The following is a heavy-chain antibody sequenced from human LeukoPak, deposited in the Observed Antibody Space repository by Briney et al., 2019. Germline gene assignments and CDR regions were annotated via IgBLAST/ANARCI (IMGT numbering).Heavy chain of an antibody. D-gene: IGHD5-12*01. Sequence: PGGSLRLSCAASGFSFSTSPMSWVRQPPGKGLEWVSAMNNGPGATFYRDSARGRFTISRDDSKSTLYLQMNSLRAEDTGTYYCAKTHYDLLDVWGQGTTVTVSS. CDR2: MNNGPGAT. CDR3: AKTHYDLLDV. J-gene: IGHJ6*02. V-gene: IGHV3-23*01. CDR1: GFSFSTSP.